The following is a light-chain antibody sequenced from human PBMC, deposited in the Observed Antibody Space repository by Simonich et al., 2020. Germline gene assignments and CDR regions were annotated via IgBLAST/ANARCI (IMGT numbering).Light chain of an antibody. CDR3: QQYNSYHT. V-gene: IGKV1-13*02. J-gene: IGKJ2*01. CDR1: QGISSA. Sequence: AIQLTQSPSSLSASVGDRVTITCRASQGISSALAWYQQKPGKAPKLLIYDASSLESGVPSRFSVSGSGTDFTLTISSLQPEDFATYYCQQYNSYHTFGQGTKLEIK. CDR2: DAS.